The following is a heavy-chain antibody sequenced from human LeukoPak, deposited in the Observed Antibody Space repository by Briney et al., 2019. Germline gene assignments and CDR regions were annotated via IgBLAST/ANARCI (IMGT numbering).Heavy chain of an antibody. CDR1: GGSISSYY. Sequence: SETLSLTCTVSGGSISSYYWSWIRQPPGKGLEWIGYIYYSGSTNYNPSLKSRVTISVDTSKNQFSLKLSSVTAADMAVYYCARLYYYYYYMDVWGKGTTVTISS. CDR3: ARLYYYYYYMDV. CDR2: IYYSGST. V-gene: IGHV4-59*01. J-gene: IGHJ6*03.